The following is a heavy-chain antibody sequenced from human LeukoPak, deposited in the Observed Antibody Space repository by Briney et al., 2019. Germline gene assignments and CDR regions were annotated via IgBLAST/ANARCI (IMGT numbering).Heavy chain of an antibody. J-gene: IGHJ4*02. CDR2: IWYDGSNK. CDR1: GFTFSSYG. D-gene: IGHD5-18*01. CDR3: ARGSGYSYGSFDY. Sequence: GSLRLSCAASGFTFSSYGMHWVRQAPGKGLEWVAVIWYDGSNKYYADSVKDRFTISRDNSKNTLYLQMNRLRAEDTAVYYCARGSGYSYGSFDYWGQGALVTVSS. V-gene: IGHV3-33*01.